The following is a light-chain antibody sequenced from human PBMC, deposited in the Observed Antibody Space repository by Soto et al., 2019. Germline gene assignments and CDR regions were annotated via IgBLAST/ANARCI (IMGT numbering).Light chain of an antibody. J-gene: IGKJ4*01. CDR2: GAS. CDR3: QQRSNWPSLT. CDR1: QSVRSN. Sequence: VITQSPSTLSVSTGERVTLSCRASQSVRSNLAWYQQKPGQSPRLLIYGASTRATGIPARFSGSGSGTEFTLTISSLQSEDFAVYYCQQRSNWPSLTFGGGTNVA. V-gene: IGKV3-15*01.